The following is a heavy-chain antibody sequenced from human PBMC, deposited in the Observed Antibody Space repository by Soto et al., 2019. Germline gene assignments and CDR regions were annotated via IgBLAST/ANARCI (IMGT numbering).Heavy chain of an antibody. Sequence: PTETLSLTCTVSDDSFRVAKYYWSWIRQPLGKGPEWIGYTYYNGDTKYNPALRSRVTMSEDTSKNQFSLRLSSVTAADTAVYFCARGPAYINGWRTFDLWGRGILVTVSS. CDR1: DDSFRVAKYY. CDR3: ARGPAYINGWRTFDL. D-gene: IGHD6-19*01. CDR2: TYYNGDT. V-gene: IGHV4-61*01. J-gene: IGHJ4*02.